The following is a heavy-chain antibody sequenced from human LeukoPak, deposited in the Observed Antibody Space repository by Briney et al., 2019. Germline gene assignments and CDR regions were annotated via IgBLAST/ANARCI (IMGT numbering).Heavy chain of an antibody. CDR2: IIPILGIA. CDR1: GGAFSSYA. J-gene: IGHJ5*02. Sequence: ASVKVSCKASGGAFSSYAISWVRQAPGQGLEWMGRIIPILGIANYAQKFQGRVTITADKSTSTAYMELGSLRSDDTAVYYCARGRRQLERQMYWFDPWGQGTLVTVSS. CDR3: ARGRRQLERQMYWFDP. V-gene: IGHV1-69*04. D-gene: IGHD1-1*01.